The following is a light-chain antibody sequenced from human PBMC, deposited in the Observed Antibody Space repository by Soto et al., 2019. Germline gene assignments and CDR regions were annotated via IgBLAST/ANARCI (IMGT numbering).Light chain of an antibody. V-gene: IGLV1-51*01. Sequence: QSVLTQPPSVSVAPGQKVTISCSGSSSNIENNYVSWYQQLPGTAPKLLIYDSDRRPSEIPDRFSGSKSGTSATLGITGLQTGDEADYYCGAWDSSLNVVLFGGGTKLTVL. CDR1: SSNIENNY. CDR3: GAWDSSLNVVL. J-gene: IGLJ2*01. CDR2: DSD.